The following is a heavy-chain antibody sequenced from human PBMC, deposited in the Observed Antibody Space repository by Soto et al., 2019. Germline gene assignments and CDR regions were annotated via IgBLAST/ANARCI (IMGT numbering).Heavy chain of an antibody. CDR3: ARGPPWMDAFDI. Sequence: PSERLSLTGSVAGLTITIDYGSWIRQSPGKGLEWIAYTPHTGTTDYNASLNSRVTISLDTSKNQFSLKLNSVTAADTAVDYCARGPPWMDAFDIRGQGTKVX. CDR2: TPHTGTT. D-gene: IGHD5-12*01. J-gene: IGHJ3*02. V-gene: IGHV4-59*01. CDR1: GLTITIDY.